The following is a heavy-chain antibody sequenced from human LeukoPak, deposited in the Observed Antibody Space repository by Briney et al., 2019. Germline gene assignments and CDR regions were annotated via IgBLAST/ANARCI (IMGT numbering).Heavy chain of an antibody. CDR2: IYHSGST. CDR1: GGSISSGGYS. CDR3: ARDRDGHDYGDYGLRS. Sequence: PSQTLSLTCAVSGGSISSGGYSWSWIRQPPGQGLEWIGYIYHSGSTYYNPSLKSRVTISVDRSKNQFTLQLNSVTPEDTAVYYCARDRDGHDYGDYGLRSWGQGTLDTVSS. V-gene: IGHV4-30-2*01. D-gene: IGHD4-17*01. J-gene: IGHJ5*02.